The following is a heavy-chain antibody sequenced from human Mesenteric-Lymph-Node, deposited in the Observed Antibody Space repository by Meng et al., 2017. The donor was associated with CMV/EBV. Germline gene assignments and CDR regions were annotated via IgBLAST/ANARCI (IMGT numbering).Heavy chain of an antibody. V-gene: IGHV4-34*01. D-gene: IGHD6-13*01. Sequence: PLSLTGAVYGGSFSCYYWSWIRQPPGKGLEWIGEINHSGSTNYNPSLKSRVTISVDTSKNQFSLKLSSVTAADTAVYYCARSSRVDYWGQGTLVTVSS. CDR1: GGSFSCYY. J-gene: IGHJ4*02. CDR2: INHSGST. CDR3: ARSSRVDY.